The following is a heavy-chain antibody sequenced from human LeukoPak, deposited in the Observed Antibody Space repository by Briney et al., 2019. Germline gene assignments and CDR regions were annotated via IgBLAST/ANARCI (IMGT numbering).Heavy chain of an antibody. D-gene: IGHD2-21*02. CDR3: ARAGMVTAKMSFDP. CDR2: ISAYNGIT. Sequence: ASVKVSCKASGYTFSSYGISWVRQAPGQGLEWMGWISAYNGITNYAQKLQGRVTMTTDTSTSTAYMELRSLRSDDTAVYYCARAGMVTAKMSFDPWGQGTLVTVSS. V-gene: IGHV1-18*01. J-gene: IGHJ5*02. CDR1: GYTFSSYG.